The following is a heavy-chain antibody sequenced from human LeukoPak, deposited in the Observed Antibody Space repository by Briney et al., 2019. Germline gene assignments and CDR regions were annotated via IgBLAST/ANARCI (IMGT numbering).Heavy chain of an antibody. CDR3: ARLGLEVGGPNWFDP. CDR2: IKQDGSET. V-gene: IGHV3-7*01. CDR1: GFTFTTYW. J-gene: IGHJ5*02. Sequence: GGSLRLSCAASGFTFTTYWMTWVRQAPGKGLEWVANIKQDGSETYYVDSVKGRFTISRDNAKNSLYLQMNSLRVEDTAVYYCARLGLEVGGPNWFDPWGQGTLVTVSS. D-gene: IGHD1-1*01.